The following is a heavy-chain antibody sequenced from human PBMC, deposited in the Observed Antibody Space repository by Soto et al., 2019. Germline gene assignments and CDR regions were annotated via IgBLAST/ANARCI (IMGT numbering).Heavy chain of an antibody. V-gene: IGHV4-4*02. D-gene: IGHD1-7*01. J-gene: IGHJ4*02. CDR3: ARLITGTTLFFDY. CDR1: GGSISSSNW. Sequence: SETLSLTWAVSGGSISSSNWWSFFRQPPGKGLEWIGEIYHSGSTNYNPSLNSRVTISVDKSKNQFSLKLSSVTAADTAVYYCARLITGTTLFFDYWGQGTLVTVSS. CDR2: IYHSGST.